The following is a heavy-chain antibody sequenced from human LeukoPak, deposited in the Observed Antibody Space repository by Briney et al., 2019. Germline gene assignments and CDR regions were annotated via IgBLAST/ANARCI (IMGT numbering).Heavy chain of an antibody. V-gene: IGHV4-34*01. CDR2: INHSGST. CDR1: GGSFSDYY. J-gene: IGHJ4*02. CDR3: AYDFWSGYISY. Sequence: SETLSLTCAVYGGSFSDYYRSWIRQPPGKGLEWIGEINHSGSTKYNPSLKSRATISVDTSKNQFSLKLSSVTAADTAVYYCAYDFWSGYISYWGQGTLVTVSS. D-gene: IGHD3-3*01.